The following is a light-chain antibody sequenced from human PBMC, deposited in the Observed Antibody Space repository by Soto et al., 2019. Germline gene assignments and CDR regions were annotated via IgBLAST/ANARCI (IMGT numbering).Light chain of an antibody. CDR2: AAS. Sequence: DIQMTQSPSSVSASVGDRVTITCRASQGISSDLAWYQQNPGKAPKLLIYAASALQNGVPSTFSGSGSGTEFTLTISSLQPEDFGTYYCQQLSRYPSTFGGGTKVDI. J-gene: IGKJ4*01. CDR1: QGISSD. V-gene: IGKV1-9*01. CDR3: QQLSRYPST.